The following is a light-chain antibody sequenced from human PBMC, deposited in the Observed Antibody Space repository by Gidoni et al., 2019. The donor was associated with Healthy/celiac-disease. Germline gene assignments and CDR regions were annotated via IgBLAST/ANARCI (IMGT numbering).Light chain of an antibody. V-gene: IGLV1-40*01. J-gene: IGLJ2*01. CDR1: SSNIGAGYD. CDR2: GNS. Sequence: HSVLPQPPSVSGAPGQRVPISCTGSSSNIGAGYDVPWYQQLPGTSPNLLIYGNSNRPSGVPDRFSGSKSGTSASLAITGLQAEDEAYYYCQSYDSSLSGHVVFGGGTKLTVL. CDR3: QSYDSSLSGHVV.